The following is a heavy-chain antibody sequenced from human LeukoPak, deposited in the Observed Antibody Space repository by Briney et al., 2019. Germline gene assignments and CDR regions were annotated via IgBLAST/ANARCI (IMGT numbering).Heavy chain of an antibody. Sequence: GGSLRLSCAASGFTFSSYSMNWVRQAPGKGLEWVSYISSSSSTIYYADSVKGRFTISRDNAKNSLYLQMNSLRDEDTAVYYCARDLGPQLNYYDSSGYPWGQGTLVTVSS. V-gene: IGHV3-48*02. J-gene: IGHJ5*02. D-gene: IGHD3-22*01. CDR1: GFTFSSYS. CDR2: ISSSSSTI. CDR3: ARDLGPQLNYYDSSGYP.